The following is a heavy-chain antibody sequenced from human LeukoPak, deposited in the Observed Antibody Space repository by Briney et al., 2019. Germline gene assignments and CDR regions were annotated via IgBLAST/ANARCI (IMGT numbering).Heavy chain of an antibody. J-gene: IGHJ4*02. D-gene: IGHD3/OR15-3a*01. CDR2: IYYSGST. CDR1: GGSISSYY. V-gene: IGHV4-59*01. CDR3: AREGGIFGPIDY. Sequence: SETLSLTRTVSGGSISSYYWSWIRQPPGKGLEWIGYIYYSGSTNYNPSLKSRVTISVDTSKNQFSLKLSSVTAADTAVYHCAREGGIFGPIDYWGQGTLVTVSS.